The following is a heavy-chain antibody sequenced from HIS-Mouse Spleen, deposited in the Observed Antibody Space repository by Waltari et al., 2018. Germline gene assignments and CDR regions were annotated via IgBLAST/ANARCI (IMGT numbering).Heavy chain of an antibody. D-gene: IGHD1-1*01. CDR3: AKELERDWYFDL. Sequence: QVQLVESGGGVVQPGRSLRLSCAASGFTFSSYGMHWVRQAPGKGLEWVAVIWYDGSNKYYADSVKGRFTISRDNSKNTLYLQMNSLRAEDTAVYYCAKELERDWYFDLWGRGTLVTVSS. V-gene: IGHV3-33*06. J-gene: IGHJ2*01. CDR2: IWYDGSNK. CDR1: GFTFSSYG.